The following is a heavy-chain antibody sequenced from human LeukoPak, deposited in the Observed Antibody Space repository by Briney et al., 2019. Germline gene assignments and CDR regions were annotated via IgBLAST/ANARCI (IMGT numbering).Heavy chain of an antibody. CDR1: GFTFSSFS. CDR2: ISSSSSYI. Sequence: WGSLRLSCAASGFTFSSFSMNWVRQAPGKGLEWVSSISSSSSYIYYADSVKGRFTISRDNAKNSLYLQMNSLRAEDTAVYYCARDDSGATLDYWGQGTLVTVSS. V-gene: IGHV3-21*01. CDR3: ARDDSGATLDY. J-gene: IGHJ4*02. D-gene: IGHD1-26*01.